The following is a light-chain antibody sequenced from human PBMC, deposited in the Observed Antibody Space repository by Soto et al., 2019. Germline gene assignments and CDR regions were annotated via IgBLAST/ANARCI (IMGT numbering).Light chain of an antibody. V-gene: IGKV1-5*03. CDR3: QQYNGYWT. CDR1: QSISDS. Sequence: DIQMTQSPSTLSASVGDRVTITCRASQSISDSLAWYQQKQGKAPKLLIYEASSLKSGVPSRFSGSRSGTEYTLTSSSLQPDDFATYYCQQYNGYWTFGQGTKVEIK. J-gene: IGKJ1*01. CDR2: EAS.